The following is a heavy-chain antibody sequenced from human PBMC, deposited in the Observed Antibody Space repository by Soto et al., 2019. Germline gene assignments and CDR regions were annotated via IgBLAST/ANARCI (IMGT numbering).Heavy chain of an antibody. J-gene: IGHJ6*02. D-gene: IGHD2-2*01. CDR2: INHSGST. CDR1: GGSFSGYY. Sequence: SETLSLTCAVYGGSFSGYYWSWIRQPPGKGLEWIGEINHSGSTNYNPSLKSRVTISVDTSKNQFSLKLSSVTAADTAVYYCASQSCSSTSCHRNPRYYYYYGMDVWGHGTTLTV. CDR3: ASQSCSSTSCHRNPRYYYYYGMDV. V-gene: IGHV4-34*01.